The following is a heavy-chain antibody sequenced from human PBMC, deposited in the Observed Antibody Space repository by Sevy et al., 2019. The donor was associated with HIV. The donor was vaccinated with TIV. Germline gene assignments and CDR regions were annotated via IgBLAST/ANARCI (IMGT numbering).Heavy chain of an antibody. Sequence: GGSLRLSCAASGFTFSTYSMTWVRQAPGKGLEWVSSISSTSSYIDYAYSVKGRFTISRDNAKNSLYLQMNNLRAEDTAVYYCARDYNSGWRKFNLFDPWGQGTLVTVSS. CDR2: ISSTSSYI. CDR3: ARDYNSGWRKFNLFDP. V-gene: IGHV3-21*01. J-gene: IGHJ5*02. CDR1: GFTFSTYS. D-gene: IGHD6-19*01.